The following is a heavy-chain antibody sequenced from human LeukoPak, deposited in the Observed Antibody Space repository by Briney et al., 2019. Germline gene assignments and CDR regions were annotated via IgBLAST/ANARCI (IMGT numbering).Heavy chain of an antibody. CDR3: ARARRQWLVGANIRGDNPPYYYDY. Sequence: PSETLSLTCAVYGGSFNGYYWSWIRQPPGKGLEWIGEINHSGSTNYSPSLKSRVTLSVDTSKNQFSLKLRSVTAADTAVYYCARARRQWLVGANIRGDNPPYYYDYWGQGILVTVSS. V-gene: IGHV4-34*01. J-gene: IGHJ4*02. CDR1: GGSFNGYY. CDR2: INHSGST. D-gene: IGHD6-19*01.